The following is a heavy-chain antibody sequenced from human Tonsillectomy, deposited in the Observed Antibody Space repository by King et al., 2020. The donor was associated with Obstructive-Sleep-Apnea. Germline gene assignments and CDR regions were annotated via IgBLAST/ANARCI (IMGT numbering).Heavy chain of an antibody. CDR1: GGSISSYY. CDR3: ARGATAMDRYAFDI. V-gene: IGHV4-59*08. Sequence: QLQESGPGLVKPSETLSLTCTVSGGSISSYYWSRIRQPPGKGLEWIGYIYYSGSTNYNPSLKSRVTISVDTSKNQFSLKLSSVTAADTAVYYCARGATAMDRYAFDIWGQGTMVTVSS. J-gene: IGHJ3*02. D-gene: IGHD5-18*01. CDR2: IYYSGST.